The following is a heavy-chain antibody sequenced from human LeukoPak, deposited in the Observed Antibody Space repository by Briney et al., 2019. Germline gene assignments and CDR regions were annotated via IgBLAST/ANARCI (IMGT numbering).Heavy chain of an antibody. V-gene: IGHV1-2*02. CDR3: ARSGNTWTFPFDY. D-gene: IGHD1-1*01. CDR2: INPNSGDT. CDR1: GYTFTVYF. J-gene: IGHJ4*02. Sequence: ASVRVSFKASGYTFTVYFIHWGRQAPDQGVGGMGWINPNSGDTNYAQKFQGRVTMTRDTSISTAYMELSRLTSDDTAVYYCARSGNTWTFPFDYWGQGTLVTVSS.